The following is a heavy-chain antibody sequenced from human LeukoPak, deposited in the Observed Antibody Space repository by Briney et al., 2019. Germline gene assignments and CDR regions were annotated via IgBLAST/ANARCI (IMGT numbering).Heavy chain of an antibody. V-gene: IGHV3-74*01. CDR1: GITFSGFW. CDR3: ARGLTPGGGNSAAY. CDR2: INGEGSST. J-gene: IGHJ4*02. D-gene: IGHD4-23*01. Sequence: GGSLRLSCAGSGITFSGFWMHWVRQAPGKGLVWVSRINGEGSSTNYADSVKGRFTISRDNAKNTLYLQMNSLRAEDTGVYYCARGLTPGGGNSAAYWGQGTLVTVSS.